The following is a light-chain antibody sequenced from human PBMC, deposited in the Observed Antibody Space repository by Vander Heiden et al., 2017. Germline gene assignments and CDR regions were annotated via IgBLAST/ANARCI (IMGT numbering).Light chain of an antibody. Sequence: DIEMTKSASSLSASVGNRVTISCRASESISSYLIWYQQKARKAPKLLIYAASNLRSCVPSRFSGSGSGTDFTLTINSLQPEDFATYFCQQSFSSPYTFGQGTKLEIK. CDR3: QQSFSSPYT. J-gene: IGKJ2*01. CDR1: ESISSY. CDR2: AAS. V-gene: IGKV1-39*01.